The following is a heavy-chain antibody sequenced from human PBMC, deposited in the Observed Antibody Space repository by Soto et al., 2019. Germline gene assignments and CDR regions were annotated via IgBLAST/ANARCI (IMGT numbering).Heavy chain of an antibody. Sequence: SETLSLTCTVSGGSISSGGYYWSWIRQHPGKGLEWIGYIYYSGSTYYNPSLKSRVTISVDTSKNQFSLKLSSVTAADTAVYYCARGDYDILTGYDWFDPCGQGTLVTVSS. CDR1: GGSISSGGYY. V-gene: IGHV4-31*03. CDR3: ARGDYDILTGYDWFDP. CDR2: IYYSGST. D-gene: IGHD3-9*01. J-gene: IGHJ5*02.